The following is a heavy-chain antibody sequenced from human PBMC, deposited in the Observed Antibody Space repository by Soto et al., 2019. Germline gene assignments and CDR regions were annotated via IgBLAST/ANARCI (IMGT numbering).Heavy chain of an antibody. Sequence: GGSLRLSCAASGLTFSTYAMSWVRQAPGKGLEWVSGISGGGGSTYYADSVKGRFTISRDNSKNMLYLQMNGLRAVDTAVYYCAKDLRGLRPYNGMDVWGQGTTVTVSS. CDR1: GLTFSTYA. J-gene: IGHJ6*02. D-gene: IGHD5-12*01. CDR2: ISGGGGST. V-gene: IGHV3-23*01. CDR3: AKDLRGLRPYNGMDV.